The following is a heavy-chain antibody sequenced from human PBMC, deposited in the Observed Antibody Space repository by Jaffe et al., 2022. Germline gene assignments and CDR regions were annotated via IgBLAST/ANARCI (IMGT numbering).Heavy chain of an antibody. Sequence: EVQLVESGGGLVQPGGSLRLSCAASGFTFSSYWMSWVRQAPGKGLEWVANIKQDGSEKYYVDSVKGRFTISRDNAKNSLYLQMNSLRAEDTAVYYCARGARGTYYDFWSGYYTWDYWGQGTLVTVSS. J-gene: IGHJ4*02. V-gene: IGHV3-7*01. CDR2: IKQDGSEK. CDR3: ARGARGTYYDFWSGYYTWDY. CDR1: GFTFSSYW. D-gene: IGHD3-3*01.